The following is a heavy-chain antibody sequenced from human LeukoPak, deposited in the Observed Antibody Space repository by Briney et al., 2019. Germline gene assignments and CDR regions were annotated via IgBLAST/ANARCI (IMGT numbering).Heavy chain of an antibody. V-gene: IGHV1-2*02. J-gene: IGHJ5*02. D-gene: IGHD2-15*01. Sequence: GASVKVSCKASGYTFTGYYMHWVRQAPGQGLGWMGWINPNSGGTNYAQKFQGRVTMTRDTSISTAYMELSRLRSDDTAVYYCARSRVVVAATLLYWFDPWGQGTLVTVSS. CDR3: ARSRVVVAATLLYWFDP. CDR1: GYTFTGYY. CDR2: INPNSGGT.